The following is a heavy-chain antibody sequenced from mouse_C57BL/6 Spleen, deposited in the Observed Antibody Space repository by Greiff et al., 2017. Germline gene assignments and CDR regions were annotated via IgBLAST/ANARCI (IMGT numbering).Heavy chain of an antibody. V-gene: IGHV1-64*01. J-gene: IGHJ1*03. CDR2: IHPNSGST. CDR3: ARDYGSSYWYFDV. CDR1: GYTFTSYW. D-gene: IGHD1-1*01. Sequence: QVQLKQPGAELVKPGASVKLSCKASGYTFTSYWMHWVKQRPGQGLEWIGMIHPNSGSTNYNEKFKSKATLTVDKSSSTAYMQHSSLTSEDSAVYYCARDYGSSYWYFDVWGTGTTVTVSS.